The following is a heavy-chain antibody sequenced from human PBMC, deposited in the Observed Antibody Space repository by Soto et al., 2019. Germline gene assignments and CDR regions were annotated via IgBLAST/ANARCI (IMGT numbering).Heavy chain of an antibody. Sequence: SGPTLVNPTETLTLTCTFSGFSHTSPGMCVSWIRQPPGKALEWLALIERDDDDKYYSTSLKTRLTISKDTRKNQVVLTMATMDPADTGTYFCARSIRGRRRFNGMD. CDR2: IERDDDDK. CDR1: GFSHTSPGMC. V-gene: IGHV2-70*13. D-gene: IGHD1-20*01. J-gene: IGHJ6*03. CDR3: ARSIRGRRRFNGMD.